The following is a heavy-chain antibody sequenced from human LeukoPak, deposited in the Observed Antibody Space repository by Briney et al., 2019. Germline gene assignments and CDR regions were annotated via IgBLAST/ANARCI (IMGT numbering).Heavy chain of an antibody. CDR2: ISSSSSYI. CDR1: GFTFSSYS. CDR3: ARALIDGNTPFDY. J-gene: IGHJ4*02. D-gene: IGHD4-23*01. V-gene: IGHV3-21*01. Sequence: PGGSLRLSCAASGFTFSSYSMNWVRQAPGKGLEWVSSISSSSSYIYYADSVKGRFTISRDNTKNSLYQQMNSLRAEDTAVYYCARALIDGNTPFDYWGQGTLVTVSS.